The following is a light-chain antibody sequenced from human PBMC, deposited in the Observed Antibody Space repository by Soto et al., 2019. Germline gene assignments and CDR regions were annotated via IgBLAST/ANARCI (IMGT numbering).Light chain of an antibody. CDR3: QQYNTYSPWT. CDR1: QSISDT. CDR2: SAS. Sequence: EIVMTQSPATLSVSPGGRATLSCRASQSISDTLAWYQQKPGQAPRLLIYSASRRATGFPGRFSGSGSGTDFTLTISSLQPDDFATYYCQQYNTYSPWTFGQGTKVDI. J-gene: IGKJ1*01. V-gene: IGKV3-15*01.